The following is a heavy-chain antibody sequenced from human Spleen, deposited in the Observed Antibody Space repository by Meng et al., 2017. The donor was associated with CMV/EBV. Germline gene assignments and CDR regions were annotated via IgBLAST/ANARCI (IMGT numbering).Heavy chain of an antibody. CDR2: IRYDGSNK. D-gene: IGHD5-18*01. CDR3: AKDPGGSTAMDPTGSAFDI. CDR1: GFTFSSYG. V-gene: IGHV3-30*02. Sequence: GESLKISCAASGFTFSSYGMHWVRQAPGKGLEWVAFIRYDGSNKYYADSVKGRFTISRDNSKNTLYLQMNSLRAEDTAVYYCAKDPGGSTAMDPTGSAFDIWGQGTIVTVSS. J-gene: IGHJ3*02.